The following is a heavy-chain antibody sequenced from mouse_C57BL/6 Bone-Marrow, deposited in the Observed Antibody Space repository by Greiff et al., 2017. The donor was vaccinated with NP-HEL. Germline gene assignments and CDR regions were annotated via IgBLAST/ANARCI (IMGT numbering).Heavy chain of an antibody. CDR1: GFTFSDYY. CDR3: ARQVTYYYGSGFAY. CDR2: ISNGGGST. V-gene: IGHV5-12*01. Sequence: EVQLVESGGGLVQPGGSLKLSCAASGFTFSDYYMYWVRQTPEKRLEWVAYISNGGGSTYYPDTVKGRFTTSRDNAKNTLYLQMSRLKSEDTAMYYCARQVTYYYGSGFAYWGQGTLVTVSA. D-gene: IGHD1-1*01. J-gene: IGHJ3*01.